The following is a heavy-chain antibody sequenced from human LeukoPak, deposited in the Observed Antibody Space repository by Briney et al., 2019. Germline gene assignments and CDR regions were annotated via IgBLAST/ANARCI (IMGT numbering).Heavy chain of an antibody. V-gene: IGHV3-21*01. D-gene: IGHD4-23*01. J-gene: IGHJ3*02. CDR3: ARDDYGGYAFDI. CDR1: GFTFSSYS. Sequence: PGGSLRLSCAASGFTFSSYSMNWVRQAPGKGLEWVSSISSSSSYIYYADSVKGRFTISRGNAKNSLYLQMNSLRAEDTAVYYCARDDYGGYAFDIWGQGTMVTVSS. CDR2: ISSSSSYI.